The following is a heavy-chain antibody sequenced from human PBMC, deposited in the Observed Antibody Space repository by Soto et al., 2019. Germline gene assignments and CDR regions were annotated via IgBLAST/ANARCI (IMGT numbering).Heavy chain of an antibody. CDR1: GYTFTDYY. V-gene: IGHV1-2*02. Sequence: QVQLVQSGAEVKKPGASVRVSCKASGYTFTDYYMHWVRQAPGQGLEWMAWINPNTGDTKYDQKFQGRVTVTRDTSYRILYMELSSLRSDDTAIYYCARKSLYGSGSSFDFWGQGTLVTVSS. D-gene: IGHD3-10*01. J-gene: IGHJ5*01. CDR3: ARKSLYGSGSSFDF. CDR2: INPNTGDT.